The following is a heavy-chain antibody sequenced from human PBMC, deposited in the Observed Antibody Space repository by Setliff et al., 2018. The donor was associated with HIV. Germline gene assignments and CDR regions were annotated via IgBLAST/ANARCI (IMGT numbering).Heavy chain of an antibody. V-gene: IGHV4-31*03. D-gene: IGHD5-18*01. CDR2: MYYSGST. CDR3: ARHWGYSYGIDS. J-gene: IGHJ4*02. CDR1: GGSISSDGYY. Sequence: ASETLSLTCTVSGGSISSDGYYWSWIRQHPGKGLEWIGYMYYSGSTLYNPSLKSRVTISVDTSKNQFSLKLSSVTAADTAMYYCARHWGYSYGIDSWGQGTLVTVSS.